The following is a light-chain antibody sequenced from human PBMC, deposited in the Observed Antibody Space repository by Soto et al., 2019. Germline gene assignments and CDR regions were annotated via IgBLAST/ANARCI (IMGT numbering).Light chain of an antibody. Sequence: QSVLTQPPSVSGTPEQRVTISCSGSSSNIGSKAVNWYQQLPGTAPKPLIYNNNQRPSGVPDRFSGSKSGTSASLAITGLQSEDEADYFCAAWDGSLNGVVFGGGTKLTVL. CDR3: AAWDGSLNGVV. V-gene: IGLV1-44*01. CDR2: NNN. J-gene: IGLJ2*01. CDR1: SSNIGSKA.